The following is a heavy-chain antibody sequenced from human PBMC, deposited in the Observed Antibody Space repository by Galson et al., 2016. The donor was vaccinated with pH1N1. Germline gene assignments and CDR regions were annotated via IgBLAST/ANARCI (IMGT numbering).Heavy chain of an antibody. CDR2: IRFDGSKK. CDR1: GFTFNSNA. CDR3: VKDSDYGGQLR. J-gene: IGHJ4*02. V-gene: IGHV3-30*02. Sequence: SLRLSCAASGFTFNSNAMHWVRQAPGKGLEWVAFIRFDGSKKYYADSVKGRFTISRDNSRATLFLQMKSLRPEDTAVYYCVKDSDYGGQLRWGQGTLVTVSS. D-gene: IGHD4-23*01.